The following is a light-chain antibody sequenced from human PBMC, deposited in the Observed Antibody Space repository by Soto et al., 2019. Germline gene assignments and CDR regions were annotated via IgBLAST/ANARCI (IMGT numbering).Light chain of an antibody. CDR2: GTS. CDR3: HQYGYSPNT. V-gene: IGKV3-20*01. Sequence: EIVLTQSPGTLSSSPGDRATLSCRASRSVNSRYLAWYQQKPGQAPRLLIYGTSTRATGIPDRFSGSGSGTDFTLTISRLEPEDFAVYHCHQYGYSPNTFGQGTNLEIK. CDR1: RSVNSRY. J-gene: IGKJ2*01.